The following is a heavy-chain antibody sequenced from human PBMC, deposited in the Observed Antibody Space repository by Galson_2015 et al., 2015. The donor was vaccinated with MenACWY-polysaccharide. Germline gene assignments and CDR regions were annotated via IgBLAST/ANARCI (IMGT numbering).Heavy chain of an antibody. V-gene: IGHV3-30*04. CDR3: ARDGCSSTNCHDYYNYYMDV. CDR2: VSYDGNSQ. Sequence: SLRLSCAVSGTSFRSYAMHWVRQAPGKGLEWVAVVSYDGNSQKYAEAVNGRFTISRENSNKTVYLQMNSLIPEDTAIYSCARDGCSSTNCHDYYNYYMDVWGRGTTVIVSS. D-gene: IGHD2-2*01. J-gene: IGHJ6*03. CDR1: GTSFRSYA.